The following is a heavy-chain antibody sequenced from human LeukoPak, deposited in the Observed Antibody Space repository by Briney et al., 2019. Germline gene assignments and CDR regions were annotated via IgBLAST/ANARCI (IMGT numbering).Heavy chain of an antibody. CDR2: ISSSSSYT. CDR3: ARDHSDFWSGSYYYYYMDV. CDR1: GFTFSSYA. V-gene: IGHV3-21*01. D-gene: IGHD3-3*01. Sequence: GGSLRLSCAASGFTFSSYAMSWVRQAPGKGLEGVSSISSSSSYTYYADSVKGRFTISRDNAKNSLYLQMNSLRAEDTAVYYCARDHSDFWSGSYYYYYMDVWGKGTTVTVSS. J-gene: IGHJ6*03.